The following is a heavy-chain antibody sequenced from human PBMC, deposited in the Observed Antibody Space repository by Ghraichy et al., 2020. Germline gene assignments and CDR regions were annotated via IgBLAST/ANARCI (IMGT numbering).Heavy chain of an antibody. D-gene: IGHD2-2*01. J-gene: IGHJ6*03. CDR1: GGSISSSNW. Sequence: SETLSLTCAVSGGSISSSNWWSWLRQPPGKGLGWIGEIYHSGSTNYNPSLKSRVTISVDKSKNQFSLQLSSVTAADTAVYYCARGLVVPAAILSYYYYMDVWGKGNTVTVSS. V-gene: IGHV4-4*02. CDR2: IYHSGST. CDR3: ARGLVVPAAILSYYYYMDV.